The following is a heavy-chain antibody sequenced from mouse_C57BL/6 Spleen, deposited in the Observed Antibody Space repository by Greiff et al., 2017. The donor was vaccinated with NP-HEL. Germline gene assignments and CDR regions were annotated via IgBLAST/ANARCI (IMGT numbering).Heavy chain of an antibody. Sequence: VQLQQSGPVLVKPGASVKMSCKASGYTFTDYYMNWVKQSHGKSLEWIGVINPYNGGTSYNQKFKGKATLTVDKSSSTAYMELNSLTSEDSAVYYCARAYDYDPLYAMDYWGQGTSVTVSS. CDR3: ARAYDYDPLYAMDY. CDR1: GYTFTDYY. J-gene: IGHJ4*01. CDR2: INPYNGGT. V-gene: IGHV1-19*01. D-gene: IGHD2-4*01.